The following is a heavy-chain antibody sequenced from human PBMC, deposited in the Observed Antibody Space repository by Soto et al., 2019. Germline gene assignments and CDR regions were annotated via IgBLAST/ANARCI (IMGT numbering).Heavy chain of an antibody. Sequence: PGGSLRLSWAASGFTVSSNYMSWVRQAPGKGLEWVSVIYSGGSTYYADSVKGRFTISRDNSKNTLYLQMNSLRAEDTAVYYCARGLYSGWHYFDYWGQGTLVTVSS. J-gene: IGHJ4*02. D-gene: IGHD5-12*01. CDR3: ARGLYSGWHYFDY. CDR2: IYSGGST. V-gene: IGHV3-66*01. CDR1: GFTVSSNY.